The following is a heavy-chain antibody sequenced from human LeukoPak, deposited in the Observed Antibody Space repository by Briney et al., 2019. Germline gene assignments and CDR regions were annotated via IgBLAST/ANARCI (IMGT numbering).Heavy chain of an antibody. V-gene: IGHV1-8*01. D-gene: IGHD3-10*01. Sequence: ASVTVSCTASGYTFTSYDISWVRQATGQGLEWMGWMNPNSGNAGYAQRFQGRVTMTRNNSISTAYMELTSLRFEDTAVYYCGRPLQRGSWTQRALDYWGQEPWSPSPQ. CDR2: MNPNSGNA. J-gene: IGHJ4*01. CDR1: GYTFTSYD. CDR3: GRPLQRGSWTQRALDY.